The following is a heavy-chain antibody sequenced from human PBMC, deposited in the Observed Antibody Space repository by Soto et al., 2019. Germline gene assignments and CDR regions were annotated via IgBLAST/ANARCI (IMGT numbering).Heavy chain of an antibody. CDR3: ARGYDFWSGFSPIAFDN. Sequence: GGSLRLSCAPSGFTFSSYSMNWVRQAPGKGLEWVSSISSSSRYIYYADSVKGRFTISRGNAKNSLYLQMNSLRAEDTAVYYCARGYDFWSGFSPIAFDNWGHGTMVTVS. V-gene: IGHV3-21*01. CDR1: GFTFSSYS. D-gene: IGHD3-3*01. CDR2: ISSSSRYI. J-gene: IGHJ3*02.